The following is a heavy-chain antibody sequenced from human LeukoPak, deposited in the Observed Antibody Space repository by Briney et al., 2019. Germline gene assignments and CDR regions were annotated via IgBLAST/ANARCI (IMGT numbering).Heavy chain of an antibody. V-gene: IGHV3-23*01. D-gene: IGHD3-10*01. CDR3: AKDVVRGYYYYYHMDV. Sequence: GGSLRLSCAASGFTFSSYAMSWVRQAPGKGLELVSAISGSGGSTYYAASVKGRFTISRDNSKNTLYLQMNSLRAEDTAVYYCAKDVVRGYYYYYHMDVWGKGTTVTVSS. CDR1: GFTFSSYA. J-gene: IGHJ6*03. CDR2: ISGSGGST.